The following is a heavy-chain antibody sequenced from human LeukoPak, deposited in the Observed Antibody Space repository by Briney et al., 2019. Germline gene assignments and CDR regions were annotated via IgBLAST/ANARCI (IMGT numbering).Heavy chain of an antibody. D-gene: IGHD3-10*01. J-gene: IGHJ3*02. CDR2: IYTSGST. CDR3: ARDLWFGEDCDAFDI. V-gene: IGHV4-38-2*02. CDR1: GYSISSGYY. Sequence: SETLSLTCTVSGYSISSGYYWGWIRQPPGQGLEWIGRIYTSGSTNYNPSLKSRVTMSVDTSKNQFSLKLSSVTAADTAVYYCARDLWFGEDCDAFDIWGQGTMVTVSS.